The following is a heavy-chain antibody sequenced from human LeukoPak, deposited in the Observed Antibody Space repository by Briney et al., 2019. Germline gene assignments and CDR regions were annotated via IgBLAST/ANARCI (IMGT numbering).Heavy chain of an antibody. CDR3: ARGGGEDYGDYVIHYYYYYMDV. J-gene: IGHJ6*03. CDR1: GYTFTSYA. Sequence: ASVKISCKASGYTFTSYAMNWVRQAPGQGLEWMGWINTNTGNPTYAQGFTGRFVFSLDTSVSTAYLQISSLKAEDTAVYYCARGGGEDYGDYVIHYYYYYMDVWGKGTTVTVSS. D-gene: IGHD4-17*01. V-gene: IGHV7-4-1*02. CDR2: INTNTGNP.